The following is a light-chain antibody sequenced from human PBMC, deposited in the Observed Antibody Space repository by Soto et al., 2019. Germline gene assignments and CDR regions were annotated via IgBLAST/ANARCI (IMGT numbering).Light chain of an antibody. CDR1: QSVLYSSNNKNY. J-gene: IGKJ1*01. CDR2: WAS. CDR3: QQYYSTPPT. Sequence: DIVMTQSPAYLAVSLGERATINCKSSQSVLYSSNNKNYLAWYQQKPGQPPKLLIYWASTRESGVPDRFSGSGSGTDFTLTISSLQAEDVAVYYCQQYYSTPPTFGQGAKVDIK. V-gene: IGKV4-1*01.